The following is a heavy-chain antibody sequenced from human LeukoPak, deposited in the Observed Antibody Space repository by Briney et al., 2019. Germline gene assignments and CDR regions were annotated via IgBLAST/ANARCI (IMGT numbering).Heavy chain of an antibody. V-gene: IGHV1-18*01. D-gene: IGHD3-22*01. CDR1: VYTFTSYG. Sequence: ASVKVSCKASVYTFTSYGISWVRQAPGQGLEWMGWISAYNGNTNYAQKLQGRVTMTTDTSTSTAYMELRSLRSDDTAVYYCARDQDYYYDSSGPHRKFDPWGQGTLVTVSS. CDR2: ISAYNGNT. J-gene: IGHJ5*02. CDR3: ARDQDYYYDSSGPHRKFDP.